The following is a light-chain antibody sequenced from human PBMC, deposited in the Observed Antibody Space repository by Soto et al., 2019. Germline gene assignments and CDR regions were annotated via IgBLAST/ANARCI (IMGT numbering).Light chain of an antibody. CDR1: QSVTSNY. Sequence: EIVLTQSPGTLSLSPGERATLSCRASQSVTSNYLAWYQQKPGQAPRLLIYGASSRATGIPDRFSGSGSGADFTLSISRLDPEDLAMYYCQQYGTSPFTFGGGTKVEIK. CDR2: GAS. CDR3: QQYGTSPFT. V-gene: IGKV3-20*01. J-gene: IGKJ4*01.